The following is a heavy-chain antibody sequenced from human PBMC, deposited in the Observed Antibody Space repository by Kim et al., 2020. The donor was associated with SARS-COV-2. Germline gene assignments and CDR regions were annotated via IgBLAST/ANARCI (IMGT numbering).Heavy chain of an antibody. V-gene: IGHV3-30-3*01. CDR2: ISYDGSNK. CDR1: GFTFSSYA. CDR3: ARGEWELLRPFDY. Sequence: GGSLRLSCAASGFTFSSYAMHWVRQAPGKGLEWVAVISYDGSNKYYADSVKGRFTISRDNSKNTLYLQMNSLRAEDTAVYYCARGEWELLRPFDYWGQGTLVTVSS. J-gene: IGHJ4*02. D-gene: IGHD1-26*01.